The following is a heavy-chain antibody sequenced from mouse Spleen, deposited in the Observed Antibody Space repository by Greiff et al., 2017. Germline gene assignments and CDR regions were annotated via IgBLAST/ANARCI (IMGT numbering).Heavy chain of an antibody. J-gene: IGHJ4*01. V-gene: IGHV1-53*01. CDR2: INPSNGGT. CDR1: GYTFTSYW. D-gene: IGHD1-2*01. CDR3: ARRALLRGAMDY. Sequence: QVHVKQPGTELVKPGASVKLSCKASGYTFTSYWMHWVKQRPGQGLEWIGNINPSNGGTNYNEKFKSKATLTVDKSSSTAYMQLSSLTSEDSAVYYCARRALLRGAMDYWGQGTSVTVSS.